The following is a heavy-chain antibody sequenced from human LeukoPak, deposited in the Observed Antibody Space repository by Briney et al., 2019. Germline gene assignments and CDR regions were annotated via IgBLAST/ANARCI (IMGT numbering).Heavy chain of an antibody. CDR3: ARSTVAARPGGYYYYYYGMDV. V-gene: IGHV3-21*01. D-gene: IGHD6-6*01. J-gene: IGHJ6*02. CDR2: ISSSSSYI. CDR1: GFTFSSYS. Sequence: GGSLRLSCAASGFTFSSYSMNWVRQAPGKGLEWVSSISSSSSYIYYADSVKGRFTISRDNAKNSLYLQMNSLRAEDTAVYYCARSTVAARPGGYYYYYYGMDVWGQGTTVTVSS.